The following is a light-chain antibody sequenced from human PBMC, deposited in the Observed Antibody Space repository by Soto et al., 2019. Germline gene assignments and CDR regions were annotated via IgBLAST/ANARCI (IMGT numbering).Light chain of an antibody. CDR1: QSVSSY. Sequence: EIVLTQSPATLSLSPGERATLSCRASQSVSSYLAWYQQKPGQAPRLHIYDASNRATGLPARFSGSGSGTDFTLTISSLEPEDFAVYYCQQRRNWPPYTFGQWTKLEIK. CDR3: QQRRNWPPYT. CDR2: DAS. J-gene: IGKJ2*01. V-gene: IGKV3-11*01.